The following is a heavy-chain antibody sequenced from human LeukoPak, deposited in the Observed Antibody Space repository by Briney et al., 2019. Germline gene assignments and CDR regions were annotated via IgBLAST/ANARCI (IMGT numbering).Heavy chain of an antibody. CDR3: AGGYSYGLIYYFDY. D-gene: IGHD5-18*01. CDR2: IYYSGST. Sequence: SQTLSLTCTVSGGSISSGGYYWSWIRQHPGKGLEWIGYIYYSGSTYYNPSLKSRVTISVDTSKDQFSLKLSSVTAADTAVYYCAGGYSYGLIYYFDYWGQGTLVTVSS. CDR1: GGSISSGGYY. V-gene: IGHV4-31*03. J-gene: IGHJ4*02.